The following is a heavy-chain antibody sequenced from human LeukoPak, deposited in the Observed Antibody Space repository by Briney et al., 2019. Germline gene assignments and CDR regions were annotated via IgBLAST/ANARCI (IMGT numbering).Heavy chain of an antibody. CDR1: GFTFDDYA. D-gene: IGHD3-16*01. Sequence: GGSLRLSCAASGFTFDDYAMHWVRQAPGKGLEWVSGISWNSGSIGYADSVKGRFTISRDNAKNSLYLQMNSLRAEDTALYYCAKVLHYGSGIYAFDYWGQGTLVTVSS. CDR2: ISWNSGSI. V-gene: IGHV3-9*01. J-gene: IGHJ4*02. CDR3: AKVLHYGSGIYAFDY.